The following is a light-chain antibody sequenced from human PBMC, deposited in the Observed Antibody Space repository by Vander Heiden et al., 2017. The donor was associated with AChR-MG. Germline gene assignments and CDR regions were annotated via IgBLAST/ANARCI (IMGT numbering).Light chain of an antibody. Sequence: QSALTHPRSVSGSPGQSVPIPRTGTSTDVGGYNYVSWYQLRPGKAPKLIICDVSRRPSGVPARFSGSKSGNTASLTISGLQAEDEADYYCCSYAGSYTYVFGTGTKVTV. V-gene: IGLV2-11*01. J-gene: IGLJ1*01. CDR3: CSYAGSYTYV. CDR2: DVS. CDR1: STDVGGYNY.